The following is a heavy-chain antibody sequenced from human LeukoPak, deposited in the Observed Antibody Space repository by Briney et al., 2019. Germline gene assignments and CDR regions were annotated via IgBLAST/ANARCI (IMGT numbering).Heavy chain of an antibody. CDR1: GVSISSSNSY. CDR3: ARQAIGFGEFHLDY. D-gene: IGHD3-10*01. V-gene: IGHV4-39*01. Sequence: SETLSLTCTVSGVSISSSNSYWGWIRQPPGKGLEWIGSIYYSGSTYYNPSLKSRVTISVDTSKNQFSLKLSSATAADTAVYYCARQAIGFGEFHLDYWGQGTLVTVSS. CDR2: IYYSGST. J-gene: IGHJ4*02.